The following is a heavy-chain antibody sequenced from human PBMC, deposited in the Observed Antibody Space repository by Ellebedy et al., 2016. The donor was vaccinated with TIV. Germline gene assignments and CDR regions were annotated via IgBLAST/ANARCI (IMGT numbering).Heavy chain of an antibody. V-gene: IGHV3-48*04. CDR2: ISGSSSTI. Sequence: GGSLRLXCAASGFTFSSYAMSWVRQAPGKGLEWVSAISGSSSTIYYADSVKGRFTISRDNAKNSLYLQMNSLRAEDTAVYYCARDRWGFKAAADYWGQGTLVTVSS. J-gene: IGHJ4*02. CDR3: ARDRWGFKAAADY. D-gene: IGHD6-13*01. CDR1: GFTFSSYA.